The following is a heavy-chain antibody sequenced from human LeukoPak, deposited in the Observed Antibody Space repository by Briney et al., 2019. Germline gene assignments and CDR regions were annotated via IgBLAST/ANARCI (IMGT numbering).Heavy chain of an antibody. Sequence: ASVKVSCKASGGTFSSYAISWVRRAPGQGLEWMGGIIPIFGTANYAQKFQGRVTITADESTSTAYMELSSLRSEDTAVYYCARALYGSGSYYRNYYYYMDVWGKGTTVTVSS. D-gene: IGHD3-10*01. V-gene: IGHV1-69*13. J-gene: IGHJ6*03. CDR2: IIPIFGTA. CDR3: ARALYGSGSYYRNYYYYMDV. CDR1: GGTFSSYA.